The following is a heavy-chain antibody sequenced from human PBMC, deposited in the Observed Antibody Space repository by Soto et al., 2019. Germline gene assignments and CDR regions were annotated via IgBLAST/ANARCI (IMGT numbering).Heavy chain of an antibody. V-gene: IGHV4-61*01. CDR1: GGSVSSGSYY. J-gene: IGHJ4*02. Sequence: SETLSLPCTVSGGSVSSGSYYWSWIRQPPGKGLEWIGYIYYSGSTTYNPSLKSRVTISVDRSKNQFSLKLSSVTAADTAVYYCASVPDYWGQGMLVTVSS. D-gene: IGHD2-2*01. CDR3: ASVPDY. CDR2: IYYSGST.